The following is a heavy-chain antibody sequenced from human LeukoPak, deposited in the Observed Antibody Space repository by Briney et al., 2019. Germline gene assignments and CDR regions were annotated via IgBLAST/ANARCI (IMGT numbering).Heavy chain of an antibody. J-gene: IGHJ4*02. CDR2: IYPSSGGT. D-gene: IGHD2/OR15-2a*01. CDR1: GYTSTGYY. CDR3: ARDLPFED. V-gene: IGHV1-2*06. Sequence: GASVKVSCKASGYTSTGYYMHWVRQAPGQGLEWMGRIYPSSGGTNYAQKFQGRITLTTDTSINTAYMELSRLRFDDTAVYYCARDLPFEDWGQGTLVTVSS.